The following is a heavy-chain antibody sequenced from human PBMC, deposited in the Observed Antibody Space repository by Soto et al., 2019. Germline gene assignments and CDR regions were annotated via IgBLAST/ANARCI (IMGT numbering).Heavy chain of an antibody. V-gene: IGHV4-59*03. J-gene: IGHJ4*02. CDR2: IYYSGST. D-gene: IGHD2-15*01. CDR1: GCSFSSYY. CDR3: ARGPRVHCSGGSCYTLDY. Sequence: SETLSLTCTVSGCSFSSYYWSWIRQPPGKGLEWIGYIYYSGSTNYNPSLKTRVTISVDTSKNQFSLKLSSVTAADTAVYYCARGPRVHCSGGSCYTLDYWGQGTLVTVTS.